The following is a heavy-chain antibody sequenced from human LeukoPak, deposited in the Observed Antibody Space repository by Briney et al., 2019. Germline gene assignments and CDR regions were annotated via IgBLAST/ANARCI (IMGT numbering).Heavy chain of an antibody. D-gene: IGHD3-22*01. CDR2: ISSSGSTI. V-gene: IGHV3-48*04. CDR1: GFTFTTYW. J-gene: IGHJ4*02. Sequence: GGSLRLSCAASGFTFTTYWMSWVRQAPGKGLEWVSYISSSGSTIYYADSVKGRFTISRDNAKNSLYLQMNSLRAEDTAVYYCARETSGYYYDSSGYYSNWGQGTLVTVSS. CDR3: ARETSGYYYDSSGYYSN.